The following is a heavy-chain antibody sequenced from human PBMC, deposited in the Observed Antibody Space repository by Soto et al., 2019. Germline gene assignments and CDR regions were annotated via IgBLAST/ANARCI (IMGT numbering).Heavy chain of an antibody. D-gene: IGHD5-12*01. V-gene: IGHV1-18*01. CDR1: GYPFTSYG. CDR2: ISAYNGNR. CDR3: ARGRIVASIHDAFEI. J-gene: IGHJ3*02. Sequence: ASVKVSCKASGYPFTSYGISWVRQAPGQGLEWVAWISAYNGNRDTAQKFQGRVTMTLDTSTDTAHMELGDLTSADTGVYYCARGRIVASIHDAFEIWGQGTKVTVSS.